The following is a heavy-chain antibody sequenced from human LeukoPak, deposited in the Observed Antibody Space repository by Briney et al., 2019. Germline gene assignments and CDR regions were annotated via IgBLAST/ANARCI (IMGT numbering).Heavy chain of an antibody. D-gene: IGHD2-2*01. CDR1: GGTFTSYA. V-gene: IGHV1-69*01. CDR3: ARSTLPYYYYGMDV. CDR2: IIPIFGTA. J-gene: IGHJ6*02. Sequence: SVKVSCKASGGTFTSYAISWVRQAPGQGLEWMGGIIPIFGTANYAQKFQGRVTITADESTSTAYMELSSLRSEDTAVYYCARSTLPYYYYGMDVWGQGTTVTVSS.